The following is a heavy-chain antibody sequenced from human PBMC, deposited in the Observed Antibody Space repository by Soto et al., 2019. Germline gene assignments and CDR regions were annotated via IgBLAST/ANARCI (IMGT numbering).Heavy chain of an antibody. V-gene: IGHV4-34*01. Sequence: SETLSLTCAVYGGPFSGYYWSWIRQPPGKGLEWIGEINHSGSTHYNPSLRSRVTISVDTSKNQFSLKLSSVTAADTAVYYCARGQDYYESSGYYFDYWGQGTLVTVSS. J-gene: IGHJ4*02. CDR2: INHSGST. D-gene: IGHD3-22*01. CDR3: ARGQDYYESSGYYFDY. CDR1: GGPFSGYY.